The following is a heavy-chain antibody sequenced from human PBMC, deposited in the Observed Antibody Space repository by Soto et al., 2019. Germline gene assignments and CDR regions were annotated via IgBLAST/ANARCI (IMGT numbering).Heavy chain of an antibody. V-gene: IGHV4-31*03. D-gene: IGHD6-19*01. J-gene: IGHJ5*02. CDR3: ASSVAVAGDRYWFDP. CDR1: GGSISSGGYY. Sequence: QVQLQESGPGLVKPSQTLSLTCTVSGGSISSGGYYWSWIRPHPGKGLEWIGYIYYSGSTYYNPSLKSRVTISVDTSKNQFSLKLSSVTAADTAVYYCASSVAVAGDRYWFDPWGQGTLVTVSS. CDR2: IYYSGST.